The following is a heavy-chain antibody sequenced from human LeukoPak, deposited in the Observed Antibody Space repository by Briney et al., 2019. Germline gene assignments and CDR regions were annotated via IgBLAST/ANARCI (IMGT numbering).Heavy chain of an antibody. Sequence: ETLSLTCAVYGGSFSGYYWSWIRQPPGKGLEWVSGISGSGGSTHYADSVKDRFTISRDNSKNTLYLQMNSLRAEDTAVYYCAKETVVVVAATPDAFDIWGQGTMVTVSS. CDR3: AKETVVVVAATPDAFDI. CDR2: ISGSGGST. V-gene: IGHV3-23*01. CDR1: GGSFSGYY. J-gene: IGHJ3*02. D-gene: IGHD2-15*01.